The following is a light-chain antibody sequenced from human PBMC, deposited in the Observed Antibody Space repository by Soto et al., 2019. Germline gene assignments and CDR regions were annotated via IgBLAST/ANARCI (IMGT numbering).Light chain of an antibody. J-gene: IGKJ4*01. CDR3: RQYGSSPLT. V-gene: IGKV3-20*01. Sequence: EIVLTQSPGTLSLSPGERATLSCRASQSVTSSYLAWYQQKPGQAPRLLIYGASSRATGIPDRFSGSRSGTDVTLTISRLEPEDFAVYYCRQYGSSPLTFGGGTKVEIK. CDR2: GAS. CDR1: QSVTSSY.